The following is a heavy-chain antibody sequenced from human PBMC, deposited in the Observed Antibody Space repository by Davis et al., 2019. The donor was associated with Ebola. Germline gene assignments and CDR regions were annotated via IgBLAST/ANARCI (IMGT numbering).Heavy chain of an antibody. J-gene: IGHJ4*02. CDR1: GFTFSSYS. CDR2: ISYDGSNK. V-gene: IGHV3-30*18. D-gene: IGHD6-19*01. Sequence: PGGSLRLSCAASGFTFSSYSMNWVRQAPGKGLEWVAVISYDGSNKYYADSVKGRFTISRDNSKNTLYLQMNSLRAEDTAVYYCAKDRSSGWLDYWGQGTLVTVSS. CDR3: AKDRSSGWLDY.